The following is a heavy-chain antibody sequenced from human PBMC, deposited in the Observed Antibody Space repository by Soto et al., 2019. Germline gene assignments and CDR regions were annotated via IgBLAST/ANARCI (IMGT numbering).Heavy chain of an antibody. Sequence: ASVKVSCKASGGTFSSYAISWVRQAPGQGLEWMGGIIPIFGTANYAQKFQGRVTITADESTSTAYMELSSLRSEDTAVYYCARRGITWAWSGWEDGDGMDVWGQGTTVTVSS. CDR1: GGTFSSYA. J-gene: IGHJ6*02. CDR2: IIPIFGTA. CDR3: ARRGITWAWSGWEDGDGMDV. V-gene: IGHV1-69*13. D-gene: IGHD3-3*01.